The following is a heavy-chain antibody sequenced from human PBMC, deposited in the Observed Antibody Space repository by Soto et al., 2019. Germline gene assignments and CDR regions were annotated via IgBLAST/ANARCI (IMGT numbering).Heavy chain of an antibody. CDR3: AILTRIAAAGNWFDP. Sequence: ASVKVSCKVSGYTLTELSMHWVRQAPGKGLEWMGGFDPEDGETSYAQKFQGRVTMTRDTSTSTVYMELSSLRSEDTAVYYCAILTRIAAAGNWFDPWGQGTLVTVS. J-gene: IGHJ5*02. V-gene: IGHV1-24*01. CDR1: GYTLTELS. CDR2: FDPEDGET. D-gene: IGHD6-13*01.